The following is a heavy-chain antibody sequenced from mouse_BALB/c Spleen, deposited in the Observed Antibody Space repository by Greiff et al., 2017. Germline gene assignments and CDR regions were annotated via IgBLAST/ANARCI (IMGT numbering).Heavy chain of an antibody. CDR2: IHYSGST. CDR3: ARWGITTPQYYAMDY. D-gene: IGHD2-4*01. CDR1: GYSITSGYS. Sequence: EVMLVESGPDLVKPSQSLSLTCTVTGYSITSGYSWHWIRQFPGNKLEWMGYIHYSGSTNYNPSLKSRISITRDTSKNQFFLQLNSVTTEDTATYYGARWGITTPQYYAMDYWGQGTSVTVSS. V-gene: IGHV3-1*02. J-gene: IGHJ4*01.